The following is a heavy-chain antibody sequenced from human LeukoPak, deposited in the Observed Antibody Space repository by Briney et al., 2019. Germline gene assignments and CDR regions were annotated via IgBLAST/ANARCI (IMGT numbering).Heavy chain of an antibody. CDR3: AKDEDNSGYYLRYFDY. Sequence: PGGSLRLSCATSGFSFTDYAMSWVRQAPGKGLEWVSTITGSGATTYYADFVKGRFSISRDISENTVYLHMNSLRAEDTAVYYCAKDEDNSGYYLRYFDYWGQGTLVTVST. D-gene: IGHD3-22*01. J-gene: IGHJ4*02. CDR2: ITGSGATT. CDR1: GFSFTDYA. V-gene: IGHV3-23*01.